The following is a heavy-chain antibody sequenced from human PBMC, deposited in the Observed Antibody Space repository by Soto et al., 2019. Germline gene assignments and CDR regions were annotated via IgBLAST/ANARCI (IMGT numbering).Heavy chain of an antibody. Sequence: QVQLQESGPGLVKPSGTLSLTCAVSGGSISSSNWWSWVRQPPGKGLEWIGEIYHSGNTNYNPSLKGPXTXAXYKSRNHFSRKLSSGTAADPAVYYCARRWGEGRVDYWGQGTLVTVSS. CDR1: GGSISSSNW. V-gene: IGHV4-4*02. D-gene: IGHD3-10*01. J-gene: IGHJ4*02. CDR2: IYHSGNT. CDR3: ARRWGEGRVDY.